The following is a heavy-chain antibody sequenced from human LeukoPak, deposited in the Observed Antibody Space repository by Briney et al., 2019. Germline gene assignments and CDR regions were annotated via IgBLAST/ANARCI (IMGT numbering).Heavy chain of an antibody. D-gene: IGHD3-22*01. V-gene: IGHV3-23*01. Sequence: AGGSLRLSCAASGFTFSSYAMSWVRQAPGEGLEWVSAISGSGGSTYYADSVKGRFTTSRDNSKNTLYLQMNSLRAEDTAVYYCAKGVYYYDSSGLYYFDYWGQGTLVTVSS. CDR3: AKGVYYYDSSGLYYFDY. CDR2: ISGSGGST. CDR1: GFTFSSYA. J-gene: IGHJ4*02.